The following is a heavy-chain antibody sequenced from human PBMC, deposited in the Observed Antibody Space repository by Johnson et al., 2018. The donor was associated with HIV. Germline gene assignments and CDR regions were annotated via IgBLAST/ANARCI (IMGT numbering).Heavy chain of an antibody. Sequence: VQLVESWGGLVQPGKSLRLSCEASGFTFNYYWMTWVRHAPGKGLEWVANINQDGGEKYYVDSVEGRFSISRDNAQNSLFLQMSSLRPEDTAIYYCARGQRATDIWGQGTMVTVSS. CDR3: ARGQRATDI. CDR1: GFTFNYYW. J-gene: IGHJ3*02. V-gene: IGHV3-7*01. CDR2: INQDGGEK.